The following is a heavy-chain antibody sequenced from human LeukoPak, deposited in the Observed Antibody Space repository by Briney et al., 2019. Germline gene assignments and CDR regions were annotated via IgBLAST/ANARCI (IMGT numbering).Heavy chain of an antibody. CDR3: ASMTTVTMYSYYFDS. CDR1: GGSISDDY. V-gene: IGHV4-59*01. J-gene: IGHJ4*02. Sequence: SETLSLTCTVSGGSISDDYWSWIRQPPGKGLEWIGYIYYSGSTNYNPSLKSRVTISIDTSKNQFSLKLSSVTPADTAVYFCASMTTVTMYSYYFDSWGQRTLVTVSS. CDR2: IYYSGST. D-gene: IGHD4-17*01.